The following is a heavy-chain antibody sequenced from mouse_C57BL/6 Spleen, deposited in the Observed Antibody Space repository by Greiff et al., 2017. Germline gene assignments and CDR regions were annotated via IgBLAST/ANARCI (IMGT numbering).Heavy chain of an antibody. Sequence: QVHVKQSGAELVKPGASVKLSCKASGYTFTSYWMQWVKQRPGQGLEWIGEIDPSGSYTNYNQKFKGKATLTVDTSPSTAYMPLSSLTSEDSAVYYCAKLLTGKGDYWGQGTTLTVSS. CDR3: AKLLTGKGDY. CDR2: IDPSGSYT. J-gene: IGHJ2*01. CDR1: GYTFTSYW. V-gene: IGHV1-50*01. D-gene: IGHD4-1*01.